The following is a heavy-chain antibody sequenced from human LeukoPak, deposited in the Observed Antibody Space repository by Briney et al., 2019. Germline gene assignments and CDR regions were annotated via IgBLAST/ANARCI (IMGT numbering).Heavy chain of an antibody. J-gene: IGHJ4*02. Sequence: GESLKISCGASGYSFTTYWIGWVRQMPGKGLEWMGIIYPGDSDTRYSPSFQGQVTISADKSRSTAFLQWSSLKTSDTAMYFCARQHGSGSYYSRAIDYWGQGTLVTVSS. D-gene: IGHD3-10*01. CDR3: ARQHGSGSYYSRAIDY. V-gene: IGHV5-51*01. CDR1: GYSFTTYW. CDR2: IYPGDSDT.